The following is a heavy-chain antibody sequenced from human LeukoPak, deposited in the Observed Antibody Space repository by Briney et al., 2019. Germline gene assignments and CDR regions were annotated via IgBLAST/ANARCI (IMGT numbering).Heavy chain of an antibody. D-gene: IGHD2-2*01. CDR1: GFTFGDYA. Sequence: PGRSLRLSCTASGFTFGDYAMSWFRQAPGKGLEWVGFIRSKAYGGTTEYAASVKGRFTISRDDSKSVAYLQMNSLKTEDTAVYHCTRGGRGYQLLSYNWFDPWGQGTLVTVSS. J-gene: IGHJ5*02. CDR3: TRGGRGYQLLSYNWFDP. CDR2: IRSKAYGGTT. V-gene: IGHV3-49*03.